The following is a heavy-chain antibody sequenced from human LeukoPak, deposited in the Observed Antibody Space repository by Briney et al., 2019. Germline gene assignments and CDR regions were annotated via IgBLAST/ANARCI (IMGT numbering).Heavy chain of an antibody. D-gene: IGHD3-10*01. CDR1: GFTFNNYA. CDR3: ARDLLYNNSPGLEY. Sequence: GGSLTLSCAASGFTFNNYAMHWVRQAPGKGLEWVAVISYDGSYKYYADSVKGRFTISRDNSKNRLYLQMNSLRAEDTAVYYCARDLLYNNSPGLEYWGQGTLVTVSS. J-gene: IGHJ4*02. CDR2: ISYDGSYK. V-gene: IGHV3-30*04.